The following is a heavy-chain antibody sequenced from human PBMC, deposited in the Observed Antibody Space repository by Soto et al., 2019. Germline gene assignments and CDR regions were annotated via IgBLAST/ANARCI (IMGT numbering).Heavy chain of an antibody. CDR1: GYTFTGYY. CDR3: ARESRTIFGVVKAYNRFNT. V-gene: IGHV1-2*02. D-gene: IGHD3-3*01. Sequence: GASVKVSCKASGYTFTGYYMHWVRQAPGQGLEWMGWINPNSGGTNYAQKFQGRVTMTRDTSISTAYMELSRLRSDDTAVYYCARESRTIFGVVKAYNRFNTWGHGTLVTVSS. CDR2: INPNSGGT. J-gene: IGHJ5*01.